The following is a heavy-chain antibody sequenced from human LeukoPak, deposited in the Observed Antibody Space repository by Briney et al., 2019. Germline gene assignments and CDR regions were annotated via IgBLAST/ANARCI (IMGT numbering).Heavy chain of an antibody. Sequence: PSETLSLTCTVSGYSISRGYYWGWIRQPPGKGLEWIGSIYHTGSTYYNPSLKSRVTISVDTSKNQFSLKLSSVTAADAAVYYCARGRPYNVGLPPWFDPWGQGTLVTVSS. V-gene: IGHV4-38-2*02. D-gene: IGHD1-14*01. CDR2: IYHTGST. J-gene: IGHJ5*02. CDR1: GYSISRGYY. CDR3: ARGRPYNVGLPPWFDP.